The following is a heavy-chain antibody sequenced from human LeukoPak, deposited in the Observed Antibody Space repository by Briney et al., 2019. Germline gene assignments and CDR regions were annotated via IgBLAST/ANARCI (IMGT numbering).Heavy chain of an antibody. CDR1: GGTFSSYT. V-gene: IGHV1-69*02. J-gene: IGHJ4*02. CDR3: ARAIAYCGGDCYGRVGTFDY. CDR2: ITPILGIA. D-gene: IGHD2-21*01. Sequence: GSSVKVSCKASGGTFSSYTISWVRQAPGQGLEWMGRITPILGIANYAQKFQGRVTITADKSTSTAYMELSSLRSEDTAVYYCARAIAYCGGDCYGRVGTFDYWGQETLVTVSS.